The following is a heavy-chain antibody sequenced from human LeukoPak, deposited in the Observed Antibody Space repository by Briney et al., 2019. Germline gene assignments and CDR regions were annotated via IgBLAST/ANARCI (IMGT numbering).Heavy chain of an antibody. Sequence: PSGTLSLTCTVSGGSISSGGYYWSWIRQHPGKGLEWVGYIYYSGSTYYNPSLKSRVTISVDTSKNQFSLKLSSVTAADTAVYYCASRGRGGPDTASNWFDPWGQGTLVTVSS. V-gene: IGHV4-31*03. D-gene: IGHD5-18*01. CDR1: GGSISSGGYY. J-gene: IGHJ5*02. CDR2: IYYSGST. CDR3: ASRGRGGPDTASNWFDP.